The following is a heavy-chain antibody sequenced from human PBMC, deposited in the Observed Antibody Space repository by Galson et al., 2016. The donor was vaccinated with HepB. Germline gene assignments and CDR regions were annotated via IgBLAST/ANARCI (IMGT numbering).Heavy chain of an antibody. J-gene: IGHJ6*02. CDR3: ARKRGVEAGGRHYYYYYGMDV. V-gene: IGHV4-34*01. CDR2: INHAGIT. D-gene: IGHD6-13*01. Sequence: SETLSLTCTVSAGSFIDAYWTWIRQSPGKGLEWIGEINHAGITKYNPSLQSRVTISVDTSKNQFSLTVTSVTAADTGVYYCARKRGVEAGGRHYYYYYGMDVWGQGTTVTVTS. CDR1: AGSFIDAY.